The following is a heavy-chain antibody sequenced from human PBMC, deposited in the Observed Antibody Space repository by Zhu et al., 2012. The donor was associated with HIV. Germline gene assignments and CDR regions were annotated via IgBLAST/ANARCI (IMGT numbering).Heavy chain of an antibody. V-gene: IGHV4-28*01. J-gene: IGHJ6*03. Sequence: QVQLQGSGPGLVKPSDTLSLTCAVSGYSISSSNWWGWIRQPPGKGLEWIAYMSYSGSTYYNVSLKSRVTMSVDTSKNQFSLKLRSVTAVDTAVYYCARIREDILTGYYYYYMDVWAKGPRSPSP. CDR1: GYSISSSNW. CDR3: ARIREDILTGYYYYYMDV. D-gene: IGHD3-9*01. CDR2: MSYSGST.